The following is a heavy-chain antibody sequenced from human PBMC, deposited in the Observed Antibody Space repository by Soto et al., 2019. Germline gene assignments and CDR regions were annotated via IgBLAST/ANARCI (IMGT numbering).Heavy chain of an antibody. Sequence: PSETLSLTCAVYGGSFSGYYWSWIRQPPGKGLEWIGEINHSGSTNYNPSLKSRVTISVDTSKNQFSLKLSSVTAADTAVYYCARGVRIGSGWAYSYYYYGMDVWGQGTTVTVSS. V-gene: IGHV4-34*01. J-gene: IGHJ6*02. CDR3: ARGVRIGSGWAYSYYYYGMDV. CDR2: INHSGST. CDR1: GGSFSGYY. D-gene: IGHD6-19*01.